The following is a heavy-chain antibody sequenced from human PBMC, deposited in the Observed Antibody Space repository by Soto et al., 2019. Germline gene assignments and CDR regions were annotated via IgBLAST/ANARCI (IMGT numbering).Heavy chain of an antibody. J-gene: IGHJ4*02. CDR3: ARKIAVAGRVYFDY. CDR1: VYTFTDYY. Sequence: SVKVSRKACVYTFTDYYMHWLRQAPGQGLEWMGGINPNSGGTNYAQKVQGRVTMTRDTSNSTAYMELSRLRSEDTAVYYCARKIAVAGRVYFDYWGRGTLVTVSS. D-gene: IGHD6-19*01. CDR2: INPNSGGT. V-gene: IGHV1-2*02.